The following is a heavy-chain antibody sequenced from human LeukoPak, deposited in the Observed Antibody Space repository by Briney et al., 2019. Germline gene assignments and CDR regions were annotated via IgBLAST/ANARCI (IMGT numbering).Heavy chain of an antibody. Sequence: QPGGSLRLSCAASGFTFSSYWMHWVRQAPGKGLEWVAAISNNGAGTYYVDSVKGRFTVSRDNSKNTLFLQMNSLRAEDTAVYYCVKKGPAGDPPYFNYWGQGTLVTVSS. D-gene: IGHD3-10*01. CDR2: ISNNGAGT. J-gene: IGHJ4*02. V-gene: IGHV3-23*01. CDR1: GFTFSSYW. CDR3: VKKGPAGDPPYFNY.